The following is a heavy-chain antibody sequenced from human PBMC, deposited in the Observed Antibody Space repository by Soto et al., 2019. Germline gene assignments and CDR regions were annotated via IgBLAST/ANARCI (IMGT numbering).Heavy chain of an antibody. Sequence: SETLSLTCAVSGGSISSGGYSWSWIRHPPGKGLEWIGYIYHSGSTYYNPSLKSRVTISVDRSKNRFSLKLSSVTAADTAVYYCARVPDRWGQGTLVTVSS. CDR1: GGSISSGGYS. CDR3: ARVPDR. CDR2: IYHSGST. J-gene: IGHJ4*02. D-gene: IGHD2-2*01. V-gene: IGHV4-30-2*01.